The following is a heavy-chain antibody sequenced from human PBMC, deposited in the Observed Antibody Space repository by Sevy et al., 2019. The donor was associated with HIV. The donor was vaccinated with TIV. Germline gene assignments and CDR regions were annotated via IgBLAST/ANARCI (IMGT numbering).Heavy chain of an antibody. CDR2: FDPEDGET. D-gene: IGHD3-10*01. CDR1: GYTLTELS. Sequence: ASVKVSCKVSGYTLTELSMHWVRQAPGKGLEWMGGFDPEDGETIYAQKFQGRVTMTEDTSTETAYMELSSLRSEDTAVYYCATQGRIHYYYYGMGVWGQGTTVTVSS. CDR3: ATQGRIHYYYYGMGV. J-gene: IGHJ6*02. V-gene: IGHV1-24*01.